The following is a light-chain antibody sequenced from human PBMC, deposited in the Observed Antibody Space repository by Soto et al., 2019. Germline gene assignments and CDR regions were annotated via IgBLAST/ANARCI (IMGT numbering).Light chain of an antibody. CDR1: QSVLYSSNNKNY. V-gene: IGKV4-1*01. CDR3: QQYYSSPLT. CDR2: WAS. J-gene: IGKJ4*01. Sequence: DFVMNQSPDSLAVPLGERATINCKSSQSVLYSSNNKNYLAWYQQKPGQPPKLLIYWASTRESGVPDRFSGSGSGTDFTLTISSLQAEDVAVYFCQQYYSSPLTFGGGTKVDIK.